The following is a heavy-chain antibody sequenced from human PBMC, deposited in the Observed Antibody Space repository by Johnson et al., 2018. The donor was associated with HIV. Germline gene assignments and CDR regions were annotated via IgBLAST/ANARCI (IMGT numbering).Heavy chain of an antibody. CDR2: LYSGGNT. D-gene: IGHD6-13*01. CDR1: GFTVSNNY. Sequence: VQLVESGGGLIQPGGSLRLSCAASGFTVSNNYMSWVRQAPGKGLEWVSVLYSGGNTYYADSVRGRFTISRDNSKNTLYLQMSSLKVEDTAMYYCARDGESQQLTLGDAFDVWGQGTMVIVSS. V-gene: IGHV3-53*01. J-gene: IGHJ3*01. CDR3: ARDGESQQLTLGDAFDV.